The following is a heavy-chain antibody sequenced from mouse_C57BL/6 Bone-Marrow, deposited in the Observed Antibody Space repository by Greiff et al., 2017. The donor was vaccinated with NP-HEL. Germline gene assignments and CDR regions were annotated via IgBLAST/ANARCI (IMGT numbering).Heavy chain of an antibody. V-gene: IGHV1-69*01. D-gene: IGHD1-1*01. CDR1: GYTFTSYW. CDR3: ARTVVRVYYYAMDY. J-gene: IGHJ4*01. Sequence: SGAELVMPGASVKLSCKASGYTFTSYWMHWVKQRPGQGLEWIGEIDPSDSYTNYNQKFKGKSTLTVDKSSSTAYMQLSSLTSEDSAVYYCARTVVRVYYYAMDYWGQGTSVTVSS. CDR2: IDPSDSYT.